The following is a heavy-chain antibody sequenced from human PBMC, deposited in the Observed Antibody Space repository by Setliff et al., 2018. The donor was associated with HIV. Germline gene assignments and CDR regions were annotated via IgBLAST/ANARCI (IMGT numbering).Heavy chain of an antibody. CDR1: GNSFHSYA. J-gene: IGHJ6*03. CDR2: IIPLFGSA. V-gene: IGHV1-69*13. CDR3: AKGGPTVIEGSYMDV. Sequence: SVKVSCKASGNSFHSYAFSWVRQAPGQGLEWMGGIIPLFGSANYAQKFQGRVTITADESTSTVYMEVSGLRFEDTAVYFCAKGGPTVIEGSYMDVWGKGTTVTVSS. D-gene: IGHD4-4*01.